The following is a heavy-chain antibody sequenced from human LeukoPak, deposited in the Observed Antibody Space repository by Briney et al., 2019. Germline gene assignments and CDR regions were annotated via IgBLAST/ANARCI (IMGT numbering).Heavy chain of an antibody. Sequence: PGGSLRLSCAASGFTFSSYSMNWVRQAPGKGLEWVSSISSSSYIYYADSVKGRFTISRDDAKNSLYLQMNSLRAEDTAVYYCARDLYGDDAFDIWGQGTMVTVSS. J-gene: IGHJ3*02. D-gene: IGHD2/OR15-2a*01. CDR3: ARDLYGDDAFDI. CDR1: GFTFSSYS. CDR2: ISSSSYI. V-gene: IGHV3-21*01.